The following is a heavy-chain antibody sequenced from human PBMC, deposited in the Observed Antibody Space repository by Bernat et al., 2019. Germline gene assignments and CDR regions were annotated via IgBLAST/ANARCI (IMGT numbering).Heavy chain of an antibody. D-gene: IGHD6-13*01. Sequence: VQLVESGGGVVQPGRSLRLSCAASGYTFINYIMHWVRQAPGKGLEWVSVLYSGGSKTYADSVKDRFTISRDNSKNTVFLQMNSLRADDTAVYYCARGGVSVAAIFDSWGQGTLVSVSS. J-gene: IGHJ4*02. CDR3: ARGGVSVAAIFDS. V-gene: IGHV3-66*01. CDR2: LYSGGSK. CDR1: GYTFINYI.